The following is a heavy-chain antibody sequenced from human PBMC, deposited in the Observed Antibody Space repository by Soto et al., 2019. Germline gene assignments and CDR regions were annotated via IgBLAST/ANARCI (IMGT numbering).Heavy chain of an antibody. D-gene: IGHD3-22*01. Sequence: QVQLVQSGAEVKKPGSSVKVSCKASGGTFSSYAISWVRQAPGQGLEWMGGIIPIFGTANYAQKFQGRVTITADESTSTAYMELSSLSSEDTAVYYCASGVPYYYDSSGYYLDYWGQGTLVTVSS. CDR3: ASGVPYYYDSSGYYLDY. CDR2: IIPIFGTA. CDR1: GGTFSSYA. J-gene: IGHJ4*02. V-gene: IGHV1-69*12.